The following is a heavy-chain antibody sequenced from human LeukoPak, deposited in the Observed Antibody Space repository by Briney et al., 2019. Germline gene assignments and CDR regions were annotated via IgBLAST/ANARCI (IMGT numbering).Heavy chain of an antibody. Sequence: ASVKVSCKASGYTFTSYDINWVRQAAGKGLEWMGWMNPNSGNTGYAQKFQGRDTMTRNTSISTAYMELSSLRSEDTAVYYCARGQEQLVLYYYYYMDVWGKGTTVTVSS. D-gene: IGHD6-6*01. CDR3: ARGQEQLVLYYYYYMDV. J-gene: IGHJ6*03. CDR2: MNPNSGNT. V-gene: IGHV1-8*01. CDR1: GYTFTSYD.